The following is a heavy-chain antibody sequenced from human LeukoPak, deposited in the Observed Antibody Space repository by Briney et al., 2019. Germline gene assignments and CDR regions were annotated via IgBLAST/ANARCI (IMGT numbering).Heavy chain of an antibody. Sequence: GGSLRLSCAASGFTFSTSWMHWVRQAPGKGLVWVARIKSDVRSTDYADSVKGRFPISRDAANNILYLQMNSLRAEDTAVYYCTAIRPDYWGQGTVVTVSS. J-gene: IGHJ4*02. V-gene: IGHV3-74*01. CDR2: IKSDVRST. CDR1: GFTFSTSW. CDR3: TAIRPDY. D-gene: IGHD2-21*02.